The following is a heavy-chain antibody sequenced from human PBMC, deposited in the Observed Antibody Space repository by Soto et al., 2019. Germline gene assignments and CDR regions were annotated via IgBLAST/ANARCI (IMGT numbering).Heavy chain of an antibody. D-gene: IGHD3-9*01. CDR3: AKDLNYYDILTGSFYYYGMDV. CDR1: GFTFSSYG. V-gene: IGHV3-30*18. J-gene: IGHJ6*02. CDR2: ISYDGSNK. Sequence: GGSLRLSCAASGFTFSSYGMHWVRQAPGKGLEWVAVISYDGSNKYYADSVKGRFTISRDNSKNTLYLQMNSLRAEDTAVYYCAKDLNYYDILTGSFYYYGMDVWGQGTTVTVSS.